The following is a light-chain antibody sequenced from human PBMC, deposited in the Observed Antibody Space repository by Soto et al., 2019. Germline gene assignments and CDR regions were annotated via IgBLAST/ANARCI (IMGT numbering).Light chain of an antibody. CDR2: NTD. CDR1: SSNVGKNI. J-gene: IGLJ1*01. CDR3: AAWDDGRNDLYV. V-gene: IGLV1-44*01. Sequence: QSVLTQPPSASGTPGQTVTISCSGSSSNVGKNIVNWYQRVPGTAPKLLIYNTDQRPSGVPDRFSGSKSGTSASLAISGLQSEDEAGYYCAAWDDGRNDLYVIGSGTKVTVL.